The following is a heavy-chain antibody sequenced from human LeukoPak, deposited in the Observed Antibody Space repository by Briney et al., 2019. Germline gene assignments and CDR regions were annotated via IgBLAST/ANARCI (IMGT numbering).Heavy chain of an antibody. CDR1: GLPFSSYW. CDR2: INPDGRST. CDR3: ARDLVWFGEPKGYYNYMDV. V-gene: IGHV3-74*01. Sequence: PGGSLRLSCEASGLPFSSYWMHWVRQVPGKSLVWVSRINPDGRSTHYADSVKGRFTISRDNAKNSLYLQMNTLRAEDTAVYYCARDLVWFGEPKGYYNYMDVWGKGTTVTVSS. J-gene: IGHJ6*03. D-gene: IGHD3-10*01.